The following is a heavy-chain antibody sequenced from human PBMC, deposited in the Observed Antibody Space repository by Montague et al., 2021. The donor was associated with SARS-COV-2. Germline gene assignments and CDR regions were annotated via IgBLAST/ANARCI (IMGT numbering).Heavy chain of an antibody. Sequence: PALVKPTQTLTLTCTSSGFSLSTSGMCVSWIRQPPGKALEWLARIDWDDDKYYSTSLKTRLTISKDTSKNQVVLTMTNMDPVDTATYYCARMRIAAAGSPFDIWGQGTRVTVSS. J-gene: IGHJ3*02. CDR2: IDWDDDK. CDR1: GFSLSTSGMC. CDR3: ARMRIAAAGSPFDI. V-gene: IGHV2-70*11. D-gene: IGHD6-13*01.